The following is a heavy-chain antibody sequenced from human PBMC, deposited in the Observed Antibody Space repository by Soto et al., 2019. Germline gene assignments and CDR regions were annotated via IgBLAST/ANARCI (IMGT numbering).Heavy chain of an antibody. CDR2: IYYSGST. CDR1: GGSISSYY. Sequence: SETLSLTCTVSGGSISSYYWSWIRQPPGKGLEWIGYIYYSGSTNYNPSLKSRVTISVDTSKNQFSLKLSSVTAADTAVYYCARELPSGGFDYWGQGTLVTVS. V-gene: IGHV4-59*01. D-gene: IGHD3-10*01. CDR3: ARELPSGGFDY. J-gene: IGHJ4*02.